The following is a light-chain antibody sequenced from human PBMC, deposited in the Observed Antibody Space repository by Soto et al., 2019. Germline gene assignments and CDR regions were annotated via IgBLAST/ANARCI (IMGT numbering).Light chain of an antibody. V-gene: IGKV3-15*01. J-gene: IGKJ3*01. Sequence: EIVMTQSPTTLSVSPGERATLSCRASQSVRDNLAWYQQKPGQAPRLLIYGASTRATGIPARFSGSGSGTEFTLTISSMQTADLAVYYCQYYDRWPPLFGPGTKVDTK. CDR2: GAS. CDR1: QSVRDN. CDR3: QYYDRWPPL.